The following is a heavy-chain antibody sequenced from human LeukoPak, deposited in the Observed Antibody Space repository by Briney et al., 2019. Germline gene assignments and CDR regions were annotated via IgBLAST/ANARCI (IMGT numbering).Heavy chain of an antibody. J-gene: IGHJ4*02. V-gene: IGHV3-48*03. CDR1: GFTFSSYE. D-gene: IGHD1-26*01. Sequence: GGSLRLSCAASGFTFSSYEMNWVRQAPGKGLEWVSYISSSGSTIYYADSVKGRFTISRDNAKNSLYPQMNSLRAEDTAVYYCARGGGSGSLDYWGQGTLVTVSS. CDR3: ARGGGSGSLDY. CDR2: ISSSGSTI.